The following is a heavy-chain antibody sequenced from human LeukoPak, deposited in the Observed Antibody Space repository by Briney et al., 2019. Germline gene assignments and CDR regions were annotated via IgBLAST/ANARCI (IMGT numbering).Heavy chain of an antibody. J-gene: IGHJ6*02. D-gene: IGHD3-3*01. Sequence: PGGSLRLSCAASGFTFSSYAMHWVRQAPGKGLEWVAVISYDGSNKYYADSVKGRFTISRDNSKNTLYLQMNSLRAEDTAVYYCARDLGFLEWAYYYGMDVWGQGTTATVSS. CDR2: ISYDGSNK. CDR3: ARDLGFLEWAYYYGMDV. V-gene: IGHV3-30*04. CDR1: GFTFSSYA.